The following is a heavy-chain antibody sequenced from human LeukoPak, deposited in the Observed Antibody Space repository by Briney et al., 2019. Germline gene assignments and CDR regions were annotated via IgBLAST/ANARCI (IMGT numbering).Heavy chain of an antibody. Sequence: PGGSLRLSCAASGFTFSSYGMHWVRQAPGKGLEWVAVISYDGSNKYYADSVKGRFTISRDTSKNTLYLQMNSMRADDTAVYYCAKEAVIAVTAPGYFDYWGQGTLVTVSS. CDR3: AKEAVIAVTAPGYFDY. D-gene: IGHD6-19*01. CDR1: GFTFSSYG. V-gene: IGHV3-30*18. CDR2: ISYDGSNK. J-gene: IGHJ4*02.